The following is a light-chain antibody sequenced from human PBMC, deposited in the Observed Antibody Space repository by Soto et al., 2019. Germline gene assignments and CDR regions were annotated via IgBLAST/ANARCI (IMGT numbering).Light chain of an antibody. V-gene: IGKV3-20*01. CDR3: QQYGSSPQT. J-gene: IGKJ5*01. CDR2: GAS. CDR1: QSVSSSY. Sequence: EIVLTQSPGTLSLSPGERATLSCRASQSVSSSYLAWYQQKPGQAPRLLIYGASTRATGIPDRFSGSGSGTAFTLTISRLEPEDFAVYYCQQYGSSPQTFGQGTRLEMK.